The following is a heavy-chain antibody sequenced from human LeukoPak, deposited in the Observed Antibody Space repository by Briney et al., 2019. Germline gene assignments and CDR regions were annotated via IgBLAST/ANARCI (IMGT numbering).Heavy chain of an antibody. Sequence: PGGSLRLSCAASGFTFSNYDMHWVRQAPGKGLEWVEVISYDGTNKYYADSVKGRFTISRDNSKNTLHLQMNSLRAEDTAVYYCAKDDRGNEAPFDYWGQGTLVTVSS. CDR1: GFTFSNYD. J-gene: IGHJ4*02. V-gene: IGHV3-30*18. CDR3: AKDDRGNEAPFDY. CDR2: ISYDGTNK.